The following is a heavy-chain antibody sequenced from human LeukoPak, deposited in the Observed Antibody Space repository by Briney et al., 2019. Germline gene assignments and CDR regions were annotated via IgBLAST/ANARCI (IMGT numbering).Heavy chain of an antibody. Sequence: HPGGSLRLSCAASGFTFSSYAMSWVRQAPGKGLEWVSAISGSGGSTYYADSVKGRFTISRDNSKNTLYLQMNSLRAEDTAVYYCAKVRIVVVPAESYCFDYWGQGTLVTVSS. D-gene: IGHD2-2*01. V-gene: IGHV3-23*01. CDR3: AKVRIVVVPAESYCFDY. J-gene: IGHJ4*02. CDR2: ISGSGGST. CDR1: GFTFSSYA.